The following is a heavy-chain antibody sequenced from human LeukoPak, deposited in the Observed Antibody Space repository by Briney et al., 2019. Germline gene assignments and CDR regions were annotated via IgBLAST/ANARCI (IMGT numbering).Heavy chain of an antibody. Sequence: KSGESLKISCKGSGYSFNIFWIGWVRQMPGKGLEWLGIIYPGDSDTRYSPSFEGQVTISVDKSNSTAFLQWSSLKASDSAMYYCARPSADGYNLGGYLGFHYWGQGTLVTVSS. V-gene: IGHV5-51*01. J-gene: IGHJ4*02. D-gene: IGHD5-24*01. CDR2: IYPGDSDT. CDR1: GYSFNIFW. CDR3: ARPSADGYNLGGYLGFHY.